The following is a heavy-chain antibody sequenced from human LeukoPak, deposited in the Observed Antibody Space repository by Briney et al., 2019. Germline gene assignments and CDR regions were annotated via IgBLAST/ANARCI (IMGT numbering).Heavy chain of an antibody. Sequence: SETLSLTCSVSGGSINSHYWSWIRQPPGKGLEGIGYIFNTGNTNYKPSLASRVTMSVDTSRAQFFLRLSPVTAADTAIYYCASRPADTTWYGVFDYWSQGTLVTVSS. CDR1: GGSINSHY. CDR3: ASRPADTTWYGVFDY. CDR2: IFNTGNT. V-gene: IGHV4-59*11. D-gene: IGHD3-10*01. J-gene: IGHJ4*02.